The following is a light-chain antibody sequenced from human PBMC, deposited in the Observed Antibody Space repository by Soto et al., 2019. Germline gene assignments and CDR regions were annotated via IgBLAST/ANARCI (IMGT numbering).Light chain of an antibody. CDR1: QSISSW. V-gene: IGKV1-5*03. J-gene: IGKJ3*01. Sequence: DIQMTQSPSTLSASVGDRVTITCRASQSISSWLAWYQQKPGKAPKLLIYKASSLESGVPSRFSGSGSGTEFTLTISSMQADDFATYYCQQYNSYPFTFGPGTKVDIK. CDR2: KAS. CDR3: QQYNSYPFT.